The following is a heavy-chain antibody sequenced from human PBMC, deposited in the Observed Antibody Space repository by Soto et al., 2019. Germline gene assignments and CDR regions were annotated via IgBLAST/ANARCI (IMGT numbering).Heavy chain of an antibody. Sequence: SETLSLTCTVPGGSISSYYWSWIRQPPGKGLEWIGYIYYSGSTNYNPSLKSRVTISVDTSKNQFSLKLSSVTAADTAVYYCARYGDYGHYWGQGTLVTVS. V-gene: IGHV4-59*01. CDR2: IYYSGST. D-gene: IGHD4-17*01. CDR3: ARYGDYGHY. J-gene: IGHJ4*02. CDR1: GGSISSYY.